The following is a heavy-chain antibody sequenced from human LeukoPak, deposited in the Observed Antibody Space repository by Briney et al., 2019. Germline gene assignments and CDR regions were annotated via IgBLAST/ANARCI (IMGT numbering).Heavy chain of an antibody. CDR3: ARWRDYYDSSGYSYWYFDL. CDR2: IHFSGST. V-gene: IGHV4-59*01. J-gene: IGHJ2*01. CDR1: GGPISNYY. D-gene: IGHD3-22*01. Sequence: SETLSLTCTVSGGPISNYYWNWIRQPPGKGLEWIGHIHFSGSTNYNSSLKSRVSISVHTPKNQFSLKLSSVTGADTAVYYCARWRDYYDSSGYSYWYFDLWGRGTLVTVSA.